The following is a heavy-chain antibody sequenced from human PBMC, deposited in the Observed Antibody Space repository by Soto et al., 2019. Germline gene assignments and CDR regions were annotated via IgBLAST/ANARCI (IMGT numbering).Heavy chain of an antibody. CDR3: ARGRKSWEIRFLEWLRYFDY. CDR2: LYYSGST. J-gene: IGHJ4*02. V-gene: IGHV4-59*12. CDR1: GGSISNYF. D-gene: IGHD3-3*01. Sequence: SETLSLTCTVSGGSISNYFWSWVRQSPGKGLEWIGYLYYSGSTKYTPSLKSRVTISEDTSKNQFSLKLSSVTAADTAVYYCARGRKSWEIRFLEWLRYFDYWGQGTLVTVSS.